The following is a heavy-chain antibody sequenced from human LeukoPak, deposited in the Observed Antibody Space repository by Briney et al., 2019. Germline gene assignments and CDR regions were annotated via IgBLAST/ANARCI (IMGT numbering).Heavy chain of an antibody. Sequence: PGGSLRLSCTASGFTFSNYWMTWVRQAPGKGLKWLANINEEGTDKYCVDSVKGRFTISRDNAKNSMFLQMNSLRAEDTAIYYCARGSRGPYYWGQGTLVTVSS. CDR2: INEEGTDK. J-gene: IGHJ4*02. CDR1: GFTFSNYW. D-gene: IGHD5-24*01. CDR3: ARGSRGPYY. V-gene: IGHV3-7*03.